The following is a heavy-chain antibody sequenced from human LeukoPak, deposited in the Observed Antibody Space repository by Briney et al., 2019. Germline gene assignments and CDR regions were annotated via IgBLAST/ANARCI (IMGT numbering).Heavy chain of an antibody. J-gene: IGHJ4*02. D-gene: IGHD2-2*01. CDR1: GYTFTTYG. CDR3: ARTAATGVTIDF. V-gene: IGHV7-4-1*01. Sequence: ASVKVSCKTSGYTFTTYGMNWVRQAPGQGLEWMGWINTNTGNPTYGQGFTGRLVFSLDTSASTAYMQISSLKPEDTAVYYCARTAATGVTIDFWGQGTLVTVSS. CDR2: INTNTGNP.